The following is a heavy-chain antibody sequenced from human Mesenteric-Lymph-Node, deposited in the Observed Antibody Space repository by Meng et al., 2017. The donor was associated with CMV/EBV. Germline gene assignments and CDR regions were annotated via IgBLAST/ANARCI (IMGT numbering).Heavy chain of an antibody. V-gene: IGHV4-34*01. CDR3: ARGSSYDILTGYFDY. Sequence: GACMLHPPYPLPVTVPFYGGSFSGYYWNWIRQSPEKGLEWIGEINHSGSTTYNPSFTSRISISVDTSTNQISLNMSSVTAADTAVYYCARGSSYDILTGYFDYWGQGALVTVSS. D-gene: IGHD3-9*01. CDR1: GGSFSGYY. CDR2: INHSGST. J-gene: IGHJ4*02.